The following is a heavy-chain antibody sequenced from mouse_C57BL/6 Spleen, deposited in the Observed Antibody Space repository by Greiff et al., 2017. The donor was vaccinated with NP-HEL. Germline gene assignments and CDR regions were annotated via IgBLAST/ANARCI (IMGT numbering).Heavy chain of an antibody. CDR1: GYTFTSYW. CDR3: ARRTAHRDAMDY. D-gene: IGHD2-14*01. CDR2: IDPSDSYT. Sequence: QVQLQQPGAELVMPGASVKLSCKASGYTFTSYWMHWVKQRPGQGLEWIGEIDPSDSYTNYNQKFKGKSTLTVDKSSSTAYMQRSSLTSEDSAVYYCARRTAHRDAMDYWGQGTSVTVSS. V-gene: IGHV1-69*01. J-gene: IGHJ4*01.